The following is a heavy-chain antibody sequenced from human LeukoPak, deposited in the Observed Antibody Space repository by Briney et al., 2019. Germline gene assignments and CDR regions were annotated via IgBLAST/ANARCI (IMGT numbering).Heavy chain of an antibody. V-gene: IGHV4-38-2*01. J-gene: IGHJ6*03. CDR1: DYSVSSTYY. Sequence: KPSETLSLTXAVSDYSVSSTYYWGWIRQPPGKGLEWIGSIYHSGSTYYNPSLKSRVTISVDTSKKQFSLRLSSVTAADTAVYYCARQAVATISYYYYMDVWGKGTTVTVSS. CDR2: IYHSGST. D-gene: IGHD5-12*01. CDR3: ARQAVATISYYYYMDV.